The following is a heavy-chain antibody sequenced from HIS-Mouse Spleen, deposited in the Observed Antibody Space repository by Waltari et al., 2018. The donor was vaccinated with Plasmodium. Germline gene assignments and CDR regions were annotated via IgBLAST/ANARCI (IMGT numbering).Heavy chain of an antibody. CDR1: GFSLSTSGMC. J-gene: IGHJ6*02. V-gene: IGHV2-70*15. Sequence: QVTLRASGPALVKPTQTLTLTCTFSGFSLSTSGMCVSWIRQPPGKALEWLARIDWDDDKYYSTSLKTRLTISKDTSKNQVVLTMTNMDPVDTATYYCARTTYSSSSAKYYYYGMDVWGQGTTVTVSS. D-gene: IGHD6-6*01. CDR2: IDWDDDK. CDR3: ARTTYSSSSAKYYYYGMDV.